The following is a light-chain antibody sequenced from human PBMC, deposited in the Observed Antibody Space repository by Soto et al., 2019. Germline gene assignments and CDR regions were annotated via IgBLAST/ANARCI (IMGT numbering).Light chain of an antibody. CDR1: QSVSSGY. Sequence: EIVLTQSPGTLSLSVGERATLSCRASQSVSSGYLAWYQQKPGQAPRLLIYGASNRATGIPDRFSGSGSWPDFTLTISRLEPQDFAVYYCQQYGSLSWTFGQGTKVEIK. CDR3: QQYGSLSWT. J-gene: IGKJ1*01. CDR2: GAS. V-gene: IGKV3-20*01.